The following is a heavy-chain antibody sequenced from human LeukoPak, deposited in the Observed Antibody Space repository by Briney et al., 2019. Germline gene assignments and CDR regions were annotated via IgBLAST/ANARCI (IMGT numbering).Heavy chain of an antibody. J-gene: IGHJ6*03. V-gene: IGHV3-21*01. CDR1: GFTFSSYS. CDR2: ISSSSSYI. CDR3: ASTVVVPAAAKYYMDV. Sequence: GGSLRLSCAASGFTFSSYSMNWVRQAPGKGLEWVSSISSSSSYIYYADSVKGRFTISRDNAKNSLYLQMNSLRAEDTAVYYCASTVVVPAAAKYYMDVWGKGTTVTVSS. D-gene: IGHD2-2*01.